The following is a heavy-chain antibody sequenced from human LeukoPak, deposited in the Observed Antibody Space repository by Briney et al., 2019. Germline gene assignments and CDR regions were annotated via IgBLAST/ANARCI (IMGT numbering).Heavy chain of an antibody. Sequence: SVKVSCKASGYTFTGYYMHWVRQAPGQGLEWMGGIIPIFGTANYAQKFQGRVTITADKSTSTAYMELSSLRSEDTAVYYCARDDSSGYYYVSAFDIWGQGTMVTVSS. CDR3: ARDDSSGYYYVSAFDI. CDR2: IIPIFGTA. V-gene: IGHV1-69*06. D-gene: IGHD3-22*01. J-gene: IGHJ3*02. CDR1: GYTFTGYY.